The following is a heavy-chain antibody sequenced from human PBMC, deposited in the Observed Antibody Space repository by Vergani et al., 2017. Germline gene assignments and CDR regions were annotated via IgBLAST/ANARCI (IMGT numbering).Heavy chain of an antibody. CDR3: ARDLREWLRLGGPFDY. V-gene: IGHV1-69*01. CDR1: GGTFSPSP. D-gene: IGHD5-12*01. J-gene: IGHJ4*02. Sequence: QVQLVQSGAEVKKPGSSVKVSCKASGGTFSPSPLRWVRQAPGQGLEWLGGLIPIFGTANYAQKFQGRVTSTADESTSTAYMELSSLRSEDTAVYYCARDLREWLRLGGPFDYWGQGTLVTVSS. CDR2: LIPIFGTA.